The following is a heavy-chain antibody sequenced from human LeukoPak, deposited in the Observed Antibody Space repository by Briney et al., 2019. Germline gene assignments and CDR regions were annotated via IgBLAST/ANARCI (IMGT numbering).Heavy chain of an antibody. D-gene: IGHD4-17*01. CDR2: ISGSGAST. Sequence: PGGSLRLSCAASGFIFSSYGMSWVRQAPGKGLEWVSAISGSGASTYYADSVKGRFTMSRDNAKKSLFLQMNSLRAEDTAVYYCARDYGDYEPGRHHYYYYYMDVWGKGTTVTVSS. V-gene: IGHV3-23*01. J-gene: IGHJ6*03. CDR3: ARDYGDYEPGRHHYYYYYMDV. CDR1: GFIFSSYG.